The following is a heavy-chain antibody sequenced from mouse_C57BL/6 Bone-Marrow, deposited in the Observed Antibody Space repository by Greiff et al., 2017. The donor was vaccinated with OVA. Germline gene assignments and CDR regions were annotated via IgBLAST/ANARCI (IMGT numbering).Heavy chain of an antibody. CDR1: GFTFSDYG. J-gene: IGHJ4*01. V-gene: IGHV5-17*01. CDR3: GIKWGGDYYAMDY. Sequence: EVKVVESGGGLVKPGGSLKLSCAASGFTFSDYGMHWVRQAPEKGLEWVAYISSGSSTIYYADTVKGRFTISRDNAKNTLVLQMTSLRSEDTVMYYCGIKWGGDYYAMDYWGQGTSVTVSS. CDR2: ISSGSSTI.